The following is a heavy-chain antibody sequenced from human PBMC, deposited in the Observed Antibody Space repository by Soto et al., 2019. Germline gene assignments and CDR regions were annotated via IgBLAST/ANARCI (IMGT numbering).Heavy chain of an antibody. Sequence: AGGSLRLSCSASGFTFSSYAMHWVRQAPGKGLEYVSAISSNGGSTYYADSVKGRFTISRDNSKNTLYLQMSSLRAEDTAVYYCVKDQDYPTYYYGSGWFDPWGQGTLVTVSS. J-gene: IGHJ5*02. CDR2: ISSNGGST. V-gene: IGHV3-64D*06. D-gene: IGHD3-10*01. CDR3: VKDQDYPTYYYGSGWFDP. CDR1: GFTFSSYA.